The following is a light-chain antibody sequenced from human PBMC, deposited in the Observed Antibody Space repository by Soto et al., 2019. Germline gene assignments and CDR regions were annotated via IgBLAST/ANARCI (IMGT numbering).Light chain of an antibody. CDR1: NRDIGGYNF. CDR2: EVT. CDR3: SSYTTNLALYV. V-gene: IGLV2-14*01. Sequence: QSVLTQPASVSGSPGQSITISCTGTNRDIGGYNFVSWYQQHPGQAPKLMIYEVTNRPSGVSNRLSGSKSDNTASLTISGLLAEDEADYYCSSYTTNLALYVFGTGTKVTVL. J-gene: IGLJ1*01.